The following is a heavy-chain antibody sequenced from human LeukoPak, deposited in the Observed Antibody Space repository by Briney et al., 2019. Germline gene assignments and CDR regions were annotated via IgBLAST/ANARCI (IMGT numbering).Heavy chain of an antibody. J-gene: IGHJ4*02. D-gene: IGHD2-15*01. CDR1: GFTFSSYA. CDR2: ISGSGGST. Sequence: GGSLRLSCAASGFTFSSYAMSWVRQAPGKGLEWVSSISGSGGSTYFADSVKGRFTISRDNAKNSLYLQMNSLRAEDTAVYYCARAVALLRYWGQGTLVTVSS. CDR3: ARAVALLRY. V-gene: IGHV3-23*01.